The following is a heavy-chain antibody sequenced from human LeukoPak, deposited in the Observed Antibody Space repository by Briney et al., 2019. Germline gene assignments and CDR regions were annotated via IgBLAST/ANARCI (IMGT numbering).Heavy chain of an antibody. Sequence: ASVKVSCKASGYTFTSYYMYWVRQAPGQGLEWMGIINPSGGSTSYAQKFQGRVTMTRDTSTSTVYMELSSLRSEDTAVYYCASGIFGYSREDYYYYGMDVWGKGTTVTVSS. CDR1: GYTFTSYY. V-gene: IGHV1-46*01. D-gene: IGHD3-3*01. CDR3: ASGIFGYSREDYYYYGMDV. J-gene: IGHJ6*04. CDR2: INPSGGST.